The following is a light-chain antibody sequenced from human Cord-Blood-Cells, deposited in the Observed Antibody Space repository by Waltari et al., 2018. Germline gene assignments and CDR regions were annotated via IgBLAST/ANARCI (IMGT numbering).Light chain of an antibody. Sequence: EIVMTQSPATLSVSPGERATLSCRASQSVSSNLAWYQQKPGQAPRLLIYGASTRATGSPARLSGSGSGTEFTLTISSLQSEDFAVYYCQQYNNWWTFGQGTKVEIK. CDR1: QSVSSN. CDR2: GAS. J-gene: IGKJ1*01. CDR3: QQYNNWWT. V-gene: IGKV3-15*01.